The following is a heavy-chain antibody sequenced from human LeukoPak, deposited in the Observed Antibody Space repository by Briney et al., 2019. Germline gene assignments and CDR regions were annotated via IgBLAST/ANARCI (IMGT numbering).Heavy chain of an antibody. CDR2: IKERGSEK. Sequence: GGSLRLSCAASGFTFYYYWMTWVRQARGRGLEWLANIKERGSEKYYVDSVKGRFTISRDNAKNSLYLQMNSLRVEDTAVYYCARGWGERGKCRGGTCNNPQFDYWGRGTPVTVSS. CDR1: GFTFYYYW. CDR3: ARGWGERGKCRGGTCNNPQFDY. D-gene: IGHD2-15*01. V-gene: IGHV3-7*01. J-gene: IGHJ4*02.